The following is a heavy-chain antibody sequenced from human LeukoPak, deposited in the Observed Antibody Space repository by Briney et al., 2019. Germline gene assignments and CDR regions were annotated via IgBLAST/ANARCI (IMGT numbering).Heavy chain of an antibody. D-gene: IGHD2-8*01. J-gene: IGHJ4*02. Sequence: PGRSLSLSCAASGFTFDDYAMHWVRQAPGKGLEWVSGISWNSGSIGYADSVKGRFTISRDNAKNSLYLQMNSLRAEDTALYYCAKDRGEYCTNGVCYLFDYWGQGTLVTVSS. CDR3: AKDRGEYCTNGVCYLFDY. CDR1: GFTFDDYA. CDR2: ISWNSGSI. V-gene: IGHV3-9*01.